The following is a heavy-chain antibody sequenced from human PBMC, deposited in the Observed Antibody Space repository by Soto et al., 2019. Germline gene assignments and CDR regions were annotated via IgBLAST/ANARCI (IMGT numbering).Heavy chain of an antibody. D-gene: IGHD2-2*01. J-gene: IGHJ4*02. V-gene: IGHV3-7*01. CDR2: IKQDGSEK. CDR1: GFTFSGYW. Sequence: EVQLVESGGGLVQPGGSLRLSCAASGFTFSGYWMSWFRQAPGKGLEWVANIKQDGSEKYYVDSVKGRFTIARDNAKNSLYLLMNSLRAEDTAVYYCAKNNRYCSSTKCFVFDYWCQGTLVTVSS. CDR3: AKNNRYCSSTKCFVFDY.